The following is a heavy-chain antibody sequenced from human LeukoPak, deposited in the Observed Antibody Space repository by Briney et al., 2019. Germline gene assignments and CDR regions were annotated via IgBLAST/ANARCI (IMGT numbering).Heavy chain of an antibody. D-gene: IGHD3-3*01. Sequence: PSETLSLTCTVSGGSISSYYWSWIRQPAGKGLEWIGRIYTSGSTNYNPSLKSRVTISVDTFKNQFSLKLSSVTAADTAVYYCAKTIFGVTHAFDIWGQGTMVTVSP. CDR1: GGSISSYY. V-gene: IGHV4-4*07. CDR2: IYTSGST. J-gene: IGHJ3*02. CDR3: AKTIFGVTHAFDI.